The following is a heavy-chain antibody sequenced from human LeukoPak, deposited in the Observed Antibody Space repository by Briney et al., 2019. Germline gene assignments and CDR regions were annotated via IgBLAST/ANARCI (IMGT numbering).Heavy chain of an antibody. V-gene: IGHV3-48*03. D-gene: IGHD5-24*01. J-gene: IGHJ3*02. CDR3: AKEGPRGRWLQLGGAFDI. Sequence: GGSLRLSCAASGFTFSSYEMNWVRQAPGKGLEWVSYISSSGSTIYYADSVKGRFTISRDNAKNSLYLQMNSLRAEDTALYYCAKEGPRGRWLQLGGAFDIWGQGTMVTVSS. CDR2: ISSSGSTI. CDR1: GFTFSSYE.